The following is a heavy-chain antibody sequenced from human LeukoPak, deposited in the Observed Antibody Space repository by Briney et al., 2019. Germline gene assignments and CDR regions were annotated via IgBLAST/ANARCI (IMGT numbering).Heavy chain of an antibody. V-gene: IGHV4-61*08. CDR3: ARVSEHVSFDY. D-gene: IGHD3-3*02. Sequence: PSETLSLTCTVSGGSISISGYYWSWIRQPPGKGLEWIGYIYYSGSTNYNPSLKSRLTISVDTSKNQFSLKLSSVTAADTAVYYCARVSEHVSFDYWGQGTLVTVSS. J-gene: IGHJ4*02. CDR2: IYYSGST. CDR1: GGSISISGYY.